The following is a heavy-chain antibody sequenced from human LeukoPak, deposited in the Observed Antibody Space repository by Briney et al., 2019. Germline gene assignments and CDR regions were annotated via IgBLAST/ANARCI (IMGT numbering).Heavy chain of an antibody. CDR3: ARVPRPDLWVDY. D-gene: IGHD3/OR15-3a*01. CDR2: INPNSGDT. J-gene: IGHJ4*02. V-gene: IGHV1-2*02. Sequence: GASVKVSCKASGYTFTGYYIHWVRQAPGQGLEWMGWINPNSGDTNFAQKFQGRVTMTRDASIYTTYMELSRLTSDDTAVYYCARVPRPDLWVDYWGQGTLVTVSS. CDR1: GYTFTGYY.